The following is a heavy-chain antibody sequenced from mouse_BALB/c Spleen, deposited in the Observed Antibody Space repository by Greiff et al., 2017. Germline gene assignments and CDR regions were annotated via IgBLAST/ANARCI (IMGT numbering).Heavy chain of an antibody. CDR2: ISSGGSYT. Sequence: EVKLVESGGDLVKPGGSLKLSCAASGFTFSSYGMSWVRQTPDKRLEWVATISSGGSYTYYPDSVKGRFTISRDNAKNTLYLQMSSLKSEDTAMYYCARIITTVVAPIKAMDYWGQGTSVTVSS. D-gene: IGHD1-1*01. J-gene: IGHJ4*01. CDR1: GFTFSSYG. CDR3: ARIITTVVAPIKAMDY. V-gene: IGHV5-6*01.